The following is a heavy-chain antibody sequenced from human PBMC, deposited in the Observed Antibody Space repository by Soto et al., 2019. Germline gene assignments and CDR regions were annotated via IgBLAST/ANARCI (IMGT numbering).Heavy chain of an antibody. CDR3: ATRSRPGGGYDS. CDR2: ISSGSSTI. Sequence: PGGSLRLSCAASGFTFSSYSMNWVRQAPGKGLEWVSYISSGSSTIYYADSVKGRFTISRDNAKNSLYLQMNSLRDEDTAVYYCATRSRPGGGYDSWGQGTLVTVSS. CDR1: GFTFSSYS. J-gene: IGHJ5*01. V-gene: IGHV3-48*02. D-gene: IGHD5-12*01.